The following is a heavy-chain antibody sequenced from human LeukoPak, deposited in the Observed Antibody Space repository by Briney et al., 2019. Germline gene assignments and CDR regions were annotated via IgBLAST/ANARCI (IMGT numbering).Heavy chain of an antibody. Sequence: SETLSLTCTVSGGSISSYYWSWIRQPPGKGLEWIGYIYYSGSTNYNPSLKSRVTISVDTSKNQFSLKLSSVTAADAAVYYCAREGGMGFDYWGQGTLVTVSS. V-gene: IGHV4-59*01. CDR3: AREGGMGFDY. J-gene: IGHJ4*02. CDR2: IYYSGST. CDR1: GGSISSYY. D-gene: IGHD6-13*01.